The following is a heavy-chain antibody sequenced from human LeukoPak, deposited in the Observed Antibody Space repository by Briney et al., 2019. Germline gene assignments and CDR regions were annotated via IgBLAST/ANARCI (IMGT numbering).Heavy chain of an antibody. D-gene: IGHD2-2*01. CDR3: ARDPGHQLPGRGYYYYGMDV. CDR1: GFTFSSYS. Sequence: GGSLRLSCAASGFTFSSYSMNWVRQAPGKGLEWVSSISSSSSYIYYADSVKGRFTISRDNAKNSLYLQMNSLRAEDTAVYYCARDPGHQLPGRGYYYYGMDVWGKGTTVTVSS. J-gene: IGHJ6*04. V-gene: IGHV3-21*01. CDR2: ISSSSSYI.